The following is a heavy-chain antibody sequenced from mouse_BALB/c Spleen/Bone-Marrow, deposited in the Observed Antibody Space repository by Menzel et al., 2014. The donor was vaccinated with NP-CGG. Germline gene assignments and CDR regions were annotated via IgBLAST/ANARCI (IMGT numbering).Heavy chain of an antibody. CDR1: GYTFTSYW. V-gene: IGHV1S22*01. CDR3: TRGDLRYAMDY. Sequence: LQQPGSELVRPGASVKLSCKASGYTFTSYWMHWVRQRPGQGLEWIGNIYPGSGSNNYDEKFKSKATLTVDTSSSTAYMQLSSLTSEDSAVYYCTRGDLRYAMDYWGQGTSVTASS. J-gene: IGHJ4*01. D-gene: IGHD6-1*01. CDR2: IYPGSGSN.